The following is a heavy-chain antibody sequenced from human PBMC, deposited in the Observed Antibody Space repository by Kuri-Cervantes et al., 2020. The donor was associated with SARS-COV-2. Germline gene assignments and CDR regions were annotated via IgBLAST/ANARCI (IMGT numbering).Heavy chain of an antibody. J-gene: IGHJ4*02. CDR1: GFNFSRTD. V-gene: IGHV3-30*18. D-gene: IGHD4/OR15-4a*01. CDR2: ISYDGNNK. Sequence: GESLKISCAASGFNFSRTDMHWVRQAPGKGLEWVAFISYDGNNKKCIASGKGRFTISRDNSQNKLYLQMRRLRPEDTDMFYCAKDGAGAHYFWGQGALVTVSS. CDR3: AKDGAGAHYF.